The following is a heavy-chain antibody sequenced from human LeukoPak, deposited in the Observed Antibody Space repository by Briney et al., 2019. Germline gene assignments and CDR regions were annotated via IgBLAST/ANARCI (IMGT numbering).Heavy chain of an antibody. Sequence: SVKVSCKASGYTFSSYAISWVRQAPGQGLEWMGGIIPMFGTRTYAPKFQGRVTINVDISTTTAYMEVSSLRYEDTAMYYCARGADWQLLEYYYYYMDVWGKGTAVTVSS. D-gene: IGHD6-6*01. CDR2: IIPMFGTR. V-gene: IGHV1-69*06. J-gene: IGHJ6*03. CDR3: ARGADWQLLEYYYYYMDV. CDR1: GYTFSSYA.